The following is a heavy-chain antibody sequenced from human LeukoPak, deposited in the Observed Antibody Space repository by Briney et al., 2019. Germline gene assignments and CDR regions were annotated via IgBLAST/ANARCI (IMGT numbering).Heavy chain of an antibody. D-gene: IGHD3-16*01. CDR1: GFTFSSYG. CDR3: ARELYDYVWGTDY. CDR2: ISSSSSTI. Sequence: GGTLRLSCAASGFTFSSYGMSWVRQAPGKGLEWVSYISSSSSTIYYADSVKGRFTISRDNAKNSLYLQMNSLRAEDTAVYYCARELYDYVWGTDYWGQGTLVTVSS. V-gene: IGHV3-48*01. J-gene: IGHJ4*02.